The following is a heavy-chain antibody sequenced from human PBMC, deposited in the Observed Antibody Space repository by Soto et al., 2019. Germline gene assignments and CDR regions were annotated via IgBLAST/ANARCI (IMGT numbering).Heavy chain of an antibody. Sequence: EVQLVESGGGLIQPGGSLRVSCVASGFTVSRSYMSWVRQAPGKGLEWVSVIYSGGSTNYADSVKGRFTISRDNSKNTLYLQMNSLRVEDTAVYYCARDTYYYDSSGQPYWGQGTLVTVSS. V-gene: IGHV3-53*01. CDR3: ARDTYYYDSSGQPY. CDR2: IYSGGST. J-gene: IGHJ4*02. D-gene: IGHD3-22*01. CDR1: GFTVSRSY.